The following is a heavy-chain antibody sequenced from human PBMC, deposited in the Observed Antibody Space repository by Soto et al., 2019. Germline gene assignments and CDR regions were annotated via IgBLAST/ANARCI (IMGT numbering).Heavy chain of an antibody. Sequence: SETLSLTCTVSGGSIISGDYYWSWIRQPPGKGLEWIGYIYYSGCTSYNPSLKSRVTISVDTSKNQFSLKLSSVTAADTAVYYCARQGFGALHGLVDVWGQGTTVTV. J-gene: IGHJ6*02. D-gene: IGHD3-10*01. V-gene: IGHV4-30-4*08. CDR3: ARQGFGALHGLVDV. CDR2: IYYSGCT. CDR1: GGSIISGDYY.